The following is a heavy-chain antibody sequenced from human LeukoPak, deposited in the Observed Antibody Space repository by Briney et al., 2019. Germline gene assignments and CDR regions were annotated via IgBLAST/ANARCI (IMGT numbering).Heavy chain of an antibody. CDR1: GYTFTSYD. CDR3: ARGKVEIYYYDSSGYNSYYFDY. CDR2: MNPNSGNT. D-gene: IGHD3-22*01. Sequence: ASVKVSCKASGYTFTSYDINWVRQATGQGLEWMGWMNPNSGNTGYAQKFQGRVTITRNTSISTAYMELSSLRSEDTAVYYCARGKVEIYYYDSSGYNSYYFDYCGQGALVSVSS. V-gene: IGHV1-8*03. J-gene: IGHJ4*02.